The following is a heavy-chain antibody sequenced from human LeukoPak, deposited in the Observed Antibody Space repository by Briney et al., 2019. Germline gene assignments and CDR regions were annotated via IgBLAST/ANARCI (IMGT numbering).Heavy chain of an antibody. CDR2: IKHDESEK. CDR1: GFTFSNYW. V-gene: IGHV3-7*02. Sequence: PGGSLRLSCAASGFTFSNYWMHWVRQAPGKGLEWVANIKHDESEKYYVDSVKGRFTISRDNAKNSLYLQMNSLRAEDTAVYYCAGRHFDLWGRGTLVTVS. CDR3: AGRHFDL. J-gene: IGHJ2*01.